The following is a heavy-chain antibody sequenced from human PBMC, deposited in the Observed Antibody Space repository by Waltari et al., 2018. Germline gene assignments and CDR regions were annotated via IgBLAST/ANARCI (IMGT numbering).Heavy chain of an antibody. V-gene: IGHV4-39*01. J-gene: IGHJ4*02. CDR1: GGSISSSSYY. Sequence: QLQLQESGPGLVKPSETLSLTCTVSGGSISSSSYYWGWIRQPPGKGLEWIGSIYYSGSTYYNPSLKSRVTISVDTSKNQFSLKLSSVTAADTAVYYCARKWSLSDPGNFDYWGQGTLVTVSS. CDR2: IYYSGST. D-gene: IGHD2-8*01. CDR3: ARKWSLSDPGNFDY.